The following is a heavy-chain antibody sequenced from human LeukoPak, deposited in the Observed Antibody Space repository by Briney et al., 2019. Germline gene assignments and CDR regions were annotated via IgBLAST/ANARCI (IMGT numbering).Heavy chain of an antibody. J-gene: IGHJ4*02. D-gene: IGHD3-22*01. Sequence: RAGGSLRLSCAASGFTFSSYGMNWVRQAPGKGLEWVAVISYDGSNKYYADSVKGRFTISRDNSKNTLFVQMSSLRAEDTAVYYCARGEYYSDTSSYFDYWGQGTLVTVSS. CDR1: GFTFSSYG. V-gene: IGHV3-30*03. CDR2: ISYDGSNK. CDR3: ARGEYYSDTSSYFDY.